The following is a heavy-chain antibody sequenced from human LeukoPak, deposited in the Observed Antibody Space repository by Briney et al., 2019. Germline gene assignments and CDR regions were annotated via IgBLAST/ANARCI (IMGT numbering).Heavy chain of an antibody. CDR3: ARGVAAPSAAYYYYMDV. J-gene: IGHJ6*03. D-gene: IGHD6-13*01. CDR2: IYTSGST. CDR1: GGSISSYY. V-gene: IGHV4-4*07. Sequence: PSETLSLTCTVSGGSISSYYWSWIRQPAGKGLEWIGRIYTSGSTNYNPSLKSRITMSVDTSKNQFSLKLSSVTAADTAVYYCARGVAAPSAAYYYYMDVWGKGTTVTVSS.